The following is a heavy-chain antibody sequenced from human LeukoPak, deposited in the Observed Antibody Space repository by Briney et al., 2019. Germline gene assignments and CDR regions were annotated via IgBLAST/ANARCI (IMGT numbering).Heavy chain of an antibody. CDR1: GYTFTSYG. CDR3: ARRYCSGGSCYWP. D-gene: IGHD2-15*01. V-gene: IGHV1-18*01. CDR2: ISAYNGNT. Sequence: ASVKVSCKASGYTFTSYGISWVPQAPGQGLEWMGWISAYNGNTNYAQKLQGRVTMTTDTSTSTAYMELRSLRSDDTAVYFCARRYCSGGSCYWPWGQGTLVTVSS. J-gene: IGHJ4*02.